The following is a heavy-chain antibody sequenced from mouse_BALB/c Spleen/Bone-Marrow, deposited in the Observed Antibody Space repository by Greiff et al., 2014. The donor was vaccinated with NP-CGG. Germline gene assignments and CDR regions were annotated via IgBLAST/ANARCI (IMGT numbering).Heavy chain of an antibody. CDR2: ITNGGTYT. CDR3: ARAGERYGAMDY. J-gene: IGHJ4*01. CDR1: TFSDFY. Sequence: TFSDFYMFWFRQTPEKRLEWVATITNGGTYTYYPDSVKGRFTISRDNAKNNLYLQRSSLKSEDTAMYYCARAGERYGAMDYWGQGTSVTVTS. D-gene: IGHD1-1*02. V-gene: IGHV5-4*02.